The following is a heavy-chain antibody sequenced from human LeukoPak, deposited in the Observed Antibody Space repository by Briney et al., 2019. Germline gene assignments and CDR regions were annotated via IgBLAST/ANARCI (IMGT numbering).Heavy chain of an antibody. V-gene: IGHV3-7*01. D-gene: IGHD6-19*01. Sequence: PGGSLRLSCAASGFTFSSYWMSWVRQAPGKGLEWVANIKQDGSEKYYVDSVKGRFTISRDNAKNSLYLQMNSLRTEDTAVYYCVRDNSGLYRPALGRETAYYYYYYMDVWGKGTTVTVSS. CDR1: GFTFSSYW. J-gene: IGHJ6*03. CDR3: VRDNSGLYRPALGRETAYYYYYYMDV. CDR2: IKQDGSEK.